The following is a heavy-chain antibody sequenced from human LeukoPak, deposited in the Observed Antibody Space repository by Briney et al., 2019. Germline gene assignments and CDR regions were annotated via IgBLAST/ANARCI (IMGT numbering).Heavy chain of an antibody. J-gene: IGHJ6*02. CDR2: ISYDGSNK. CDR3: AKDYQYQVVLYYYYYGMDV. Sequence: HPGGSLRLSCAASGFTFSSYGMHWVRQAPGKGLEWVAVISYDGSNKYYADSVKGRFTISRDDSKNTLYLQMNSLRAEDTAVYYCAKDYQYQVVLYYYYYGMDVWGQGTTVTVSS. D-gene: IGHD2-2*01. CDR1: GFTFSSYG. V-gene: IGHV3-30*18.